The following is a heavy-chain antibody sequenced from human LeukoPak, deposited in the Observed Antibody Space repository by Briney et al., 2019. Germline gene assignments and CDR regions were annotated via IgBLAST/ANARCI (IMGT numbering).Heavy chain of an antibody. V-gene: IGHV1-8*03. CDR2: MNPNSGNT. CDR1: GYTFTSYG. J-gene: IGHJ4*02. D-gene: IGHD6-6*01. CDR3: VYGSSYYRSDY. Sequence: ASVKVSCKASGYTFTSYGISWVRQAPGQGLEWMGWMNPNSGNTGYAQKFQGRVTITRNTSISTAYMELSSLRSEDTAVYYCVYGSSYYRSDYWGQGTLVTVSS.